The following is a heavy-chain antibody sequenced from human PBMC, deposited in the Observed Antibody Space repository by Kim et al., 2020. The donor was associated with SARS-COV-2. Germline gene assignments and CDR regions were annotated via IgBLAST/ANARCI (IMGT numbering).Heavy chain of an antibody. J-gene: IGHJ5*02. D-gene: IGHD6-19*01. Sequence: NPSLKSRVTISVDTSKNQFSLKLSSVTAADTAVYYCASSSSGWYSNWFDPWGQGTLVTVSS. CDR3: ASSSSGWYSNWFDP. V-gene: IGHV4-39*01.